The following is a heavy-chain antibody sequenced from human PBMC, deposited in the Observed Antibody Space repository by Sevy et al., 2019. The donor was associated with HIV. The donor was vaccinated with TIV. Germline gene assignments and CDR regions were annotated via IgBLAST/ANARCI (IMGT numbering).Heavy chain of an antibody. CDR3: AKDLDLQLTDY. V-gene: IGHV3-23*01. D-gene: IGHD5-18*01. CDR2: ICGSGGST. J-gene: IGHJ4*02. CDR1: GFTFSSYV. Sequence: GGSLRLSCAASGFTFSSYVMSWVRQAPGKGLEWVSGICGSGGSTYYADSVKGRLTISRDNSKNTLYLQMNSLRAEDTAVYYCAKDLDLQLTDYWGQGTLVTVSS.